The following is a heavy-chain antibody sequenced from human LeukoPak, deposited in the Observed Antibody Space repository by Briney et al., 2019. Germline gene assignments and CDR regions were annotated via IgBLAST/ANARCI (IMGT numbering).Heavy chain of an antibody. Sequence: GGSLRLSCAGSGFTFSSYEMNWVRQAPGKGLEGVSYISSRGDTIYYADSVRGRFTISRDNSKNTLSLQMNSLRTEDTAVFYCAKGSGGSGSFYNHFDCWGQGTLVTVSS. CDR2: ISSRGDTI. CDR1: GFTFSSYE. CDR3: AKGSGGSGSFYNHFDC. J-gene: IGHJ4*02. V-gene: IGHV3-48*03. D-gene: IGHD3-10*01.